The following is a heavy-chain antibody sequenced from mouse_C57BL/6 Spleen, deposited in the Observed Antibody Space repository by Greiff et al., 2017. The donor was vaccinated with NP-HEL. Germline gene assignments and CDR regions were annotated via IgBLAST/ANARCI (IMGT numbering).Heavy chain of an antibody. Sequence: VQLQQSGAELVKPGASVKLSCKASGYTFTSYWMHWVKQRPGQGLEWSGLIHPNSGSTNYNEKFKSKATLTVDKSSSTAYMPLSSLTSEDPAVYYCAREGFGLDYAMDYWGQGTSVTVSS. CDR3: AREGFGLDYAMDY. CDR1: GYTFTSYW. CDR2: IHPNSGST. J-gene: IGHJ4*01. V-gene: IGHV1-64*01. D-gene: IGHD4-1*01.